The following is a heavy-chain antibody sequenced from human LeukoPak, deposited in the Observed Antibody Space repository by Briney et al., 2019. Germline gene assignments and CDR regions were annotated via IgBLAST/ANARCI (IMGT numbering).Heavy chain of an antibody. D-gene: IGHD2-2*01. V-gene: IGHV3-21*01. CDR2: ISSSSSYI. CDR3: AREVVVVPAAIPGGAFDI. Sequence: GGSLRLSCAASGLTFSSYSMNWVRQAPGKGLEWVSSISSSSSYIYYADSVKGRFTISRDNAKNSLYLQMNSLRAEDTAVYYCAREVVVVPAAIPGGAFDIWGQGTMVTVSS. J-gene: IGHJ3*02. CDR1: GLTFSSYS.